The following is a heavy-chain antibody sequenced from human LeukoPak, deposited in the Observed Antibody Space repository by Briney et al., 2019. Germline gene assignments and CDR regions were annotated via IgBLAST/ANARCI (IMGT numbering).Heavy chain of an antibody. J-gene: IGHJ5*02. D-gene: IGHD6-19*01. Sequence: GESLKISCKGSGYSFTSYWIGWVRQMPGKGLEWMGTIYPGDSDTRYSPSFQGQVTISADKSISTAYLQWSSLKASDTAMHYCARQTSGSAWYQYNWFDPWGQGTLVSVSS. V-gene: IGHV5-51*01. CDR2: IYPGDSDT. CDR3: ARQTSGSAWYQYNWFDP. CDR1: GYSFTSYW.